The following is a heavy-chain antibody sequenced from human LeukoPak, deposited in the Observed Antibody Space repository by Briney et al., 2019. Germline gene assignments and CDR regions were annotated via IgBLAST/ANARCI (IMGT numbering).Heavy chain of an antibody. CDR1: GFTFSSHD. CDR2: IGTAGDP. V-gene: IGHV3-13*05. D-gene: IGHD2-21*01. CDR3: ARSRTLWSAFDI. Sequence: GGFLRLSCAASGFTFSSHDMHWVRQTTGKGLEWVSGIGTAGDPYYLDSVKGRFTISRENAKNSLYLQMNSLRAGDTAVYYCARSRTLWSAFDIWGQGTMVTVSS. J-gene: IGHJ3*02.